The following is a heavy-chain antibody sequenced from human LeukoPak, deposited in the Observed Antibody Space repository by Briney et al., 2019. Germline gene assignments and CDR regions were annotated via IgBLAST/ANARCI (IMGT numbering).Heavy chain of an antibody. D-gene: IGHD1-7*01. Sequence: GGSLRLSCAASGFTFSTYAMHWVRQAPGKGLEWVAIIYFDGNTIYYADSVKGRFTISRDNSKNTLYLQMNGLRAEDTAVYYCARDLRKNSYFDYWGQGTLVTVSS. V-gene: IGHV3-33*08. CDR3: ARDLRKNSYFDY. J-gene: IGHJ4*02. CDR1: GFTFSTYA. CDR2: IYFDGNTI.